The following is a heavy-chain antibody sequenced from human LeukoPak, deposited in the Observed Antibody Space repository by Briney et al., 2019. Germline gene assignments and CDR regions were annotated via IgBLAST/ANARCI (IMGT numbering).Heavy chain of an antibody. D-gene: IGHD1-1*01. CDR1: GYTFTSYG. CDR3: ARDGMRTTPAYNWFDP. CDR2: ISAYNGNT. J-gene: IGHJ5*02. V-gene: IGHV1-18*01. Sequence: GASVKVSCKASGYTFTSYGISWVRPAPGQGLEWMGWISAYNGNTNYAQKLQGRVTMTTDTSTSTAYMELRSLRSDDTAVYYCARDGMRTTPAYNWFDPWGQGTLVTVSS.